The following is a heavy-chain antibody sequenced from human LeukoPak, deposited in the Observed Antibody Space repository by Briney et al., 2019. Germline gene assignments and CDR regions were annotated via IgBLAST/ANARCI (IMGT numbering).Heavy chain of an antibody. Sequence: SETLSLTCTVSGGFISSYYWSWIRQPPGKGLEWIGYIYYSGSTNYNPSLKSRVTISVDTSKNQFSLKLSSVTAADTAVYYCASGDYDSSGYFVDYWGQGTLVTVSS. CDR1: GGFISSYY. CDR2: IYYSGST. V-gene: IGHV4-59*01. CDR3: ASGDYDSSGYFVDY. J-gene: IGHJ4*02. D-gene: IGHD3-22*01.